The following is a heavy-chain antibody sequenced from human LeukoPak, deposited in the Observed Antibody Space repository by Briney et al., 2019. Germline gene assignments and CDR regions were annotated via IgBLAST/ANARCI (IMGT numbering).Heavy chain of an antibody. V-gene: IGHV3-21*01. J-gene: IGHJ4*02. CDR3: ARDLTRGLPHDSSGYYFDY. CDR2: ISSSSSYI. CDR1: GFTFSSYA. D-gene: IGHD3-22*01. Sequence: GGSLRLSCAASGFTFSSYAMNWVRQAPGKGLEWVSSISSSSSYIYYADSVKGRFTISRDNAKNSLYLQMNSLRAEDTAVYYYARDLTRGLPHDSSGYYFDYWGQGTLVTVSS.